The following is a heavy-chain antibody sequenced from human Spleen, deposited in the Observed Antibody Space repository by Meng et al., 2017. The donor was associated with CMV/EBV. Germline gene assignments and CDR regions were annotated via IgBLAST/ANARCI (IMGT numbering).Heavy chain of an antibody. CDR3: ARFATMALTT. CDR2: INHSGST. Sequence: SETLSLTCAVYGGSFSGYYWSWIRQPPGKGLEWIGEINHSGSTNYNPSLKSRVTISVDTSKNQFSLKLTSVTAADTARYYCARFATMALTTWGQGTLVTVSS. V-gene: IGHV4-34*01. CDR1: GGSFSGYY. J-gene: IGHJ4*02. D-gene: IGHD4/OR15-4a*01.